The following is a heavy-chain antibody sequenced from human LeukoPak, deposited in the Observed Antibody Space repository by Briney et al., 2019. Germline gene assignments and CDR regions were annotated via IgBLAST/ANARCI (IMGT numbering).Heavy chain of an antibody. CDR2: VSSSSSYI. CDR1: GFTFSRYW. V-gene: IGHV3-21*01. CDR3: ARTPELRYFDWLSYYFDY. J-gene: IGHJ4*02. Sequence: AGGSLRLSCVASGFTFSRYWMHWVRQAPGKGLVWVSSVSSSSSYIYYADSVKGRFTISRDNAKNSLYLQMNSLRAEDTAVYYCARTPELRYFDWLSYYFDYWGQGTLVTVSS. D-gene: IGHD3-9*01.